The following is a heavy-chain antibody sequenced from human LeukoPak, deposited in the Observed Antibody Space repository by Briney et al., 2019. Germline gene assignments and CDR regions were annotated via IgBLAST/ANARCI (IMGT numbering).Heavy chain of an antibody. CDR2: IYYSGST. D-gene: IGHD3-16*01. CDR1: GGSISSYY. J-gene: IGHJ4*02. V-gene: IGHV4-59*01. Sequence: SGTLSLTCTVSGGSISSYYWSWIRQPPGKGLEWIGYIYYSGSTNYNPSLKSRVTISVDTSKNQFSLKLSSVTAADTAVYYCARVDIMITFGGVMLEPFFDYWGQGTLVTVSS. CDR3: ARVDIMITFGGVMLEPFFDY.